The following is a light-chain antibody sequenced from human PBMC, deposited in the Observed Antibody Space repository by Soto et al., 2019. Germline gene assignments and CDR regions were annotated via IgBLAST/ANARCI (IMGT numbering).Light chain of an antibody. CDR1: SSNIGAGYD. V-gene: IGLV1-40*01. CDR2: GNS. J-gene: IGLJ2*01. CDR3: QSYDSSLSGVV. Sequence: QAVVTQPPSVSGAPGQRVTISCTGSSSNIGAGYDVHWYQQLPGTAPKLLIYGNSNRPSGVPDRFSGSKSGTSASLAITGLQAEDEADYYCQSYDSSLSGVVFGGRDQAHRT.